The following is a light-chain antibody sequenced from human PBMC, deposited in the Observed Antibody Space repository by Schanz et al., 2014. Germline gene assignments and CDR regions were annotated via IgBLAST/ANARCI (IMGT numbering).Light chain of an antibody. Sequence: IQLTQSPSSLSASVGDRVTITCRASQGISSYLAWYQQKPGKAPNLLIYSASTLQSGVPSRFSGSGSGTDFTLTISNLQPEDFATYYCQQYSSYWAFGQGTKVEIK. CDR3: QQYSSYWA. J-gene: IGKJ1*01. V-gene: IGKV1-9*01. CDR2: SAS. CDR1: QGISSY.